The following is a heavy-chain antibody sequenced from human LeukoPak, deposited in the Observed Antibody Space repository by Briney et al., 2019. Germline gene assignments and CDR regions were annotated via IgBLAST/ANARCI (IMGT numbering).Heavy chain of an antibody. CDR1: GGSFSGYY. Sequence: SETLSLTCAVYGGSFSGYYWTWIRQPPGKGLEWIGEINHSGSTNYNPSLKSRVTISVDTSKNQFSLKLSSVTAADTAVYYCARGYCSSTSCYFHYYYYYMDVWGKGTTVTVSS. J-gene: IGHJ6*03. D-gene: IGHD2-2*01. V-gene: IGHV4-34*01. CDR2: INHSGST. CDR3: ARGYCSSTSCYFHYYYYYMDV.